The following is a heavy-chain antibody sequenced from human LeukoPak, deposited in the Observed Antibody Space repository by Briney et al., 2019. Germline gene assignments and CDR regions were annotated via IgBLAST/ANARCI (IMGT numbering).Heavy chain of an antibody. CDR1: GFTFDDYA. V-gene: IGHV3-9*01. CDR2: ISWNSGSI. D-gene: IGHD4-11*01. J-gene: IGHJ4*02. CDR3: ATLQAPLEY. Sequence: GRSLRLSCAASGFTFDDYAMHWVRQAPGKGLEWVSGISWNSGSIGYADSVKGRFTISRDNAKNSLYLQMNSLSDEATDLSYCATLQAPLEYWGQGNLVTVSS.